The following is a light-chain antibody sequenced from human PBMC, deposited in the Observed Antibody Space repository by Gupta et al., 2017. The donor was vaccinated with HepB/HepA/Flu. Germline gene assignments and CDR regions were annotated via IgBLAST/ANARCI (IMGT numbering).Light chain of an antibody. J-gene: IGKJ1*01. CDR1: EKIKSY. CDR3: QQAYSSPPA. CDR2: AAS. Sequence: DVQLTQSPSSLSASVGDTVTITCRASEKIKSYVNWYQHKPGQAPKFLIYAASRLRSGVPSRFSGSKSGTEFTLTISVLQPEDFATYYCQQAYSSPPAFGQGTKVEI. V-gene: IGKV1-39*01.